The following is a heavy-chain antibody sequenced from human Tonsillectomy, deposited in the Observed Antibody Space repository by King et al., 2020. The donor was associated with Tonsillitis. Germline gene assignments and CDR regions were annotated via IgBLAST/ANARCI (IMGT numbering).Heavy chain of an antibody. J-gene: IGHJ4*02. CDR1: GYTFTDYS. CDR2: INTNTGNP. V-gene: IGHV7-4-1*02. Sequence: HVQLVQSGSELKKPGASVKISCTASGYTFTDYSMHWIRQAPGQGPEWMGWINTNTGNPTYAQAFTGRFVFSLDTSVSTAYLEIRSLKPGDTAVYYCARTPRSAYDKNGYYIEGFGVQDYWGQGAQVTVSS. D-gene: IGHD3-22*01. CDR3: ARTPRSAYDKNGYYIEGFGVQDY.